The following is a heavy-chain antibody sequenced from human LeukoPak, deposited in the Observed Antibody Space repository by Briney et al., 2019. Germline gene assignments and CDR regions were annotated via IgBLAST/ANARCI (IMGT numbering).Heavy chain of an antibody. CDR2: INGNTGGT. CDR1: GYTFTGHY. J-gene: IGHJ4*02. CDR3: ARGYCGGGSCYHFDS. D-gene: IGHD2-15*01. V-gene: IGHV1-2*02. Sequence: ASVKVSCKTSGYTFTGHYMHWVRQAPGQGLEWTGWINGNTGGTHYAQKFQGRVTMTRDTSIRTAYMELSSLTSDDTAMYFCARGYCGGGSCYHFDSWGQGTLVTVSS.